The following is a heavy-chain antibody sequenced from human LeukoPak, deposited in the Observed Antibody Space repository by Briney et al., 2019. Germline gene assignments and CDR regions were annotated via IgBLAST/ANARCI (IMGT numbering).Heavy chain of an antibody. CDR3: ARDYAGSGWSRYYGMDV. V-gene: IGHV3-21*01. J-gene: IGHJ6*02. D-gene: IGHD6-19*01. CDR1: GFTFSSYS. Sequence: GSLLLSCAASGFTFSSYSMNWVRPAPGKGLEGVSSISSSSSSYIYYADSVKGRFTISRDNAKNSLYLQMNSLRAEDTAVYYCARDYAGSGWSRYYGMDVWGQGTTVTVSS. CDR2: ISSSSSSYI.